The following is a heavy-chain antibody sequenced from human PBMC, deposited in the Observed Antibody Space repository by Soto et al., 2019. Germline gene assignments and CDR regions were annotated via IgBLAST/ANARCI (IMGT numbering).Heavy chain of an antibody. Sequence: PVGSLRLSCAASGFTFSSYAMSWVRQAPGKGLEWVSAISGSGGSTYYADSVKGRFTVSRDNSKNTLYLQMNSLRAEDTAVYYCALELRLLEWLGHQFDYWGQGTLVTVS. V-gene: IGHV3-23*01. J-gene: IGHJ4*02. CDR3: ALELRLLEWLGHQFDY. D-gene: IGHD3-3*01. CDR2: ISGSGGST. CDR1: GFTFSSYA.